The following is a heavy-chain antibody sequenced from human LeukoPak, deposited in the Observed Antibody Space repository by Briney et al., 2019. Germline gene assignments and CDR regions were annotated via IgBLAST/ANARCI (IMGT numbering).Heavy chain of an antibody. D-gene: IGHD2-8*01. V-gene: IGHV3-7*01. CDR3: ARANPVLMVSKYFQH. J-gene: IGHJ1*01. Sequence: GGSLRLSCAASGFTFTNYWMSWVRQAPGTGLEWVANIKQDGNEKYYVDSVRGRFTITRDNAKNSLYLQMNSLRAEDTAVYYCARANPVLMVSKYFQHWGQGTLVTVSS. CDR1: GFTFTNYW. CDR2: IKQDGNEK.